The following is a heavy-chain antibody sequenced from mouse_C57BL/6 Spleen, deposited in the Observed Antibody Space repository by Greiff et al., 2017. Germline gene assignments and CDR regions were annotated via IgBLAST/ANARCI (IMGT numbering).Heavy chain of an antibody. Sequence: QVQLQQPGAELVKPGASVKLSCKASGYTFTSYWMQWVKQRPGQGLEWIGEIDPSDSYTNYNQKFKGKATLTVDTSSSTAYMQLSSLTSEDSAVYYWARREDYWGQGTSVTVSS. J-gene: IGHJ4*01. V-gene: IGHV1-50*01. CDR3: ARREDY. CDR1: GYTFTSYW. CDR2: IDPSDSYT.